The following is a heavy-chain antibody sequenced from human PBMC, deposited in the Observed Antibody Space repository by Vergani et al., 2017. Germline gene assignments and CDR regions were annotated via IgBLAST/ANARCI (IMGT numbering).Heavy chain of an antibody. CDR2: ISSSGSTI. V-gene: IGHV3-11*01. J-gene: IGHJ6*02. Sequence: QVQLVESGGGLVKPGGSLRLSCAASGFTFSDYYMSWIRQAPGKGLEWVSYISSSGSTIYYADAVKGRFTSSRDNAKNSLYLQMNSLRAEDTAVYYCARAEWGPTLPSYYYGMDVWGQGTTVTVSS. D-gene: IGHD2/OR15-2a*01. CDR1: GFTFSDYY. CDR3: ARAEWGPTLPSYYYGMDV.